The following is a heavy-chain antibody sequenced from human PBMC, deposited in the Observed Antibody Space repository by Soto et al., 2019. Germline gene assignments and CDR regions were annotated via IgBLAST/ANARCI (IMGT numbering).Heavy chain of an antibody. D-gene: IGHD1-1*01. CDR1: GFAVSSNF. CDR2: IYSGGNT. Sequence: PGGSLRLSCAAPGFAVSSNFVNWVRQAPGKGLEWVSVIYSGGNTYYADSVKGRFTISRDNSKNTVYLQMNSLRAEDTALYYCARGTDNAKIRFDPRGQGTLVTVSS. V-gene: IGHV3-53*01. CDR3: ARGTDNAKIRFDP. J-gene: IGHJ5*02.